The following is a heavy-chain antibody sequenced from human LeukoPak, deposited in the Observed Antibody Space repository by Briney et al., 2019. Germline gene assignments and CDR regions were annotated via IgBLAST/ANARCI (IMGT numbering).Heavy chain of an antibody. CDR2: MTPNSGNT. D-gene: IGHD6-6*01. V-gene: IGHV1-8*01. Sequence: ASVKVSCKASGYTFTNYDFNWVRQATGQGLEWMGWMTPNSGNTGYAQKFQGRVTMTRNTSMSTAYMELSSLRSEDTAVYYCARGRIAARRGYFDYWGQGTLVTVSS. CDR1: GYTFTNYD. J-gene: IGHJ4*02. CDR3: ARGRIAARRGYFDY.